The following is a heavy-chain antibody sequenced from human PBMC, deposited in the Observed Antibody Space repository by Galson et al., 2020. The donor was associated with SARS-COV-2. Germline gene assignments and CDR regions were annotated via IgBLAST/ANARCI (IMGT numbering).Heavy chain of an antibody. D-gene: IGHD1-26*01. CDR1: GFTFSSYD. CDR2: IWYDGRNK. V-gene: IGHV3-33*08. Sequence: PGGSLRLSCAASGFTFSSYDMHWVRQAPGKGLEWVAVIWYDGRNKYYADSVKGRFTISRDNSKNTLYLQMNSLRAEDTAVYYCAREGGSGIVAAPTDYWGQGTLVTVSS. J-gene: IGHJ4*02. CDR3: AREGGSGIVAAPTDY.